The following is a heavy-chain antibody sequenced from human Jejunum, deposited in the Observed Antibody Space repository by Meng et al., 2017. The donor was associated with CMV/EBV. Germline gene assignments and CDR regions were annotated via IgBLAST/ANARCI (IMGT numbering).Heavy chain of an antibody. Sequence: GGSFSSTSYHWCWVRQSPGKGLEWVGSISYTGSTYYNPSLERRLTISVDRSKNQFSLRLTTATAADAAVYYCVRVDTMTTFLLDSWGPGTLVTVSS. CDR1: GGSFSSTSYH. D-gene: IGHD4-11*01. J-gene: IGHJ4*02. CDR2: ISYTGST. CDR3: VRVDTMTTFLLDS. V-gene: IGHV4-39*07.